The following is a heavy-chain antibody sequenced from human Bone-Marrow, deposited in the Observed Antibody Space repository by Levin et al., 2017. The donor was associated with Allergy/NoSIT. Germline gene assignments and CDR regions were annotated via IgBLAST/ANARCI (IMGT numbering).Heavy chain of an antibody. CDR3: ARQPYDIVTGDPGYFDQ. D-gene: IGHD3-9*01. CDR1: AGSIGSSSHY. V-gene: IGHV4-39*01. J-gene: IGHJ4*02. CDR2: IYYSGST. Sequence: SQTLSLTCTVSAGSIGSSSHYWGWIRQPPGKGLEWIGNIYYSGSTYYNPSLTGRVSMSEDTSKNQFVLKLPPVTAADTAVYYCARQPYDIVTGDPGYFDQWGQGTLVTVSS.